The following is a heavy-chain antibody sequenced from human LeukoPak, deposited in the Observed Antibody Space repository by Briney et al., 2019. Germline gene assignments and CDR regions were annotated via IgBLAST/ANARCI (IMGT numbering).Heavy chain of an antibody. V-gene: IGHV4-59*01. D-gene: IGHD4-17*01. CDR1: GGSINSYY. CDR3: ARKKSSTVTGAFDI. J-gene: IGHJ3*02. Sequence: PSETLSLTCTVSGGSINSYYWSWIRQPPGKGLEWIGYIYYSGSTNYNPSLKSRVTISVDTSKNQFSLKLSSVTAADTAVYYCARKKSSTVTGAFDIWGQGTMVTVSS. CDR2: IYYSGST.